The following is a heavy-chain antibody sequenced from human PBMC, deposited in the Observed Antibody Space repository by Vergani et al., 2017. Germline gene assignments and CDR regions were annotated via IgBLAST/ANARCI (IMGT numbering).Heavy chain of an antibody. CDR3: ARDHEDNIRVHYYGMDV. CDR2: ISSSSSYI. V-gene: IGHV3-21*01. Sequence: EVQLVESGGGLVKPGGSLRLSCAASGFTFSSYSMNWVRQAPGKGLEWVSSISSSSSYIYYADSVKGRFTISRDNAKNSLYLQMNSLRAEDTAVYYCARDHEDNIRVHYYGMDVWGQGPRSPSP. J-gene: IGHJ6*02. D-gene: IGHD2/OR15-2a*01. CDR1: GFTFSSYS.